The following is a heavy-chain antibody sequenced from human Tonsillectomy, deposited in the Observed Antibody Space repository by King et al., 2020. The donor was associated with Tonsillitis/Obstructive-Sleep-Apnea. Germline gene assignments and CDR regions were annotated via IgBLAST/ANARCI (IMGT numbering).Heavy chain of an antibody. Sequence: VQLQQWGAGLLKPSEPLSLPCAVYGGSFSGYYWSWIRQPPGKGLEWIGEINHSGSTNYNPSLKSRVTISVDTSKNQFSLKLSSVTAADTAVYYCANHYDSSGYLFDYWGQGTLVTVSS. V-gene: IGHV4-34*01. CDR2: INHSGST. D-gene: IGHD3-22*01. CDR3: ANHYDSSGYLFDY. J-gene: IGHJ4*02. CDR1: GGSFSGYY.